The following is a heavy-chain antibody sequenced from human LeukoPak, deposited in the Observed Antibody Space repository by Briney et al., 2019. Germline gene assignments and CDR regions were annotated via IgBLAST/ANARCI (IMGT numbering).Heavy chain of an antibody. D-gene: IGHD3-22*01. CDR3: ARERGYDSSGYRKQLRGYYFDY. J-gene: IGHJ4*02. V-gene: IGHV4-34*01. CDR1: GGSFSGYY. CDR2: INHSGST. Sequence: PSETLSLTCAVYGGSFSGYYWSWIRQPPGKGLEWIGEINHSGSTNYNPSLKSRVTISVDTSKNQFSLKLSSVTAADTAVYYCARERGYDSSGYRKQLRGYYFDYWGQGTLVTVSS.